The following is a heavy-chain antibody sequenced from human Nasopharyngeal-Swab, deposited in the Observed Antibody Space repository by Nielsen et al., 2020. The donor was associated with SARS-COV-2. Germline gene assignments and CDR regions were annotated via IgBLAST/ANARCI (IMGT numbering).Heavy chain of an antibody. CDR2: INSDGTTL. V-gene: IGHV3-74*01. CDR1: GFPFNTYW. CDR3: ARDGLDYDFWSAYFMDV. Sequence: GESLKISCAASGFPFNTYWMYWVRQAPGKGLAWVSRINSDGTTLSYEGSVKGRFSISRDNAKNSLYLQMNSLRAEDTAVYYCARDGLDYDFWSAYFMDVWGQGTTVTVSS. D-gene: IGHD3-3*01. J-gene: IGHJ6*02.